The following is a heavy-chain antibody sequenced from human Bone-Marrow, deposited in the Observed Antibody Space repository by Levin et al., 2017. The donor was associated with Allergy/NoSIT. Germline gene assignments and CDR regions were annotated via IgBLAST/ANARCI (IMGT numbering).Heavy chain of an antibody. D-gene: IGHD4/OR15-4a*01. CDR3: VKDGENYFGINSFDY. CDR2: LSGDGSSK. CDR1: GFSFSSYA. V-gene: IGHV3-23*01. Sequence: AGGSLRLSCAASGFSFSSYAMSWVRQAPGKGLEWVSGLSGDGSSKYYADSAKGRFTISRDNSKDTLYLQMNSLRVEDTAIYYCVKDGENYFGINSFDYWGQGALVTVSA. J-gene: IGHJ4*02.